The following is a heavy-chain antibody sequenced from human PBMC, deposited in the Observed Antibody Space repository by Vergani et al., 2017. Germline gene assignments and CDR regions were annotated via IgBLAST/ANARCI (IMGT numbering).Heavy chain of an antibody. V-gene: IGHV4-38-2*01. Sequence: QVQLQESGPGLVKPSETLSLTCAVSGYSISSGYYWGWIRQPPGKGLEWIGSIYHSGSTYYNPSLKSRVTISVDTSKNQFSLKLSSVTAADTALYYCARGGFMRFGELFSWGQGTLVTVSS. CDR2: IYHSGST. D-gene: IGHD3-10*01. CDR3: ARGGFMRFGELFS. J-gene: IGHJ5*02. CDR1: GYSISSGYY.